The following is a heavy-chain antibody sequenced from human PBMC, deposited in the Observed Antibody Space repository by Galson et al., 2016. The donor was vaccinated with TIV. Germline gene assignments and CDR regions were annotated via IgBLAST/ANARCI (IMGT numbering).Heavy chain of an antibody. CDR2: IIPLFGTA. J-gene: IGHJ5*02. CDR1: GGIFKNYA. CDR3: AGVTRIYETWFDP. D-gene: IGHD2-15*01. V-gene: IGHV1-69*05. Sequence: SVKVSCKASGGIFKNYAISWVRQAPGQGLEWMGGIIPLFGTANYAQKFTGRVTISTAESPNTAYMELSSLKIEDTAVYYCAGVTRIYETWFDPWGQGTLVTVSS.